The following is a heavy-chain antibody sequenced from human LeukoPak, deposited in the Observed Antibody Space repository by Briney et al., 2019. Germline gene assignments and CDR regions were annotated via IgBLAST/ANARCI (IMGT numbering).Heavy chain of an antibody. CDR1: GYTFTGYY. CDR2: INPNSGGT. Sequence: GASVRVSCKASGYTFTGYYMHWVRQAPGQGLEWMGWINPNSGGTNYAQKFQGWATMTRDTSISTAYMELSRLRSDDTAVYYGAIGSKYWDFDYWGQGTLVTVSS. J-gene: IGHJ4*02. D-gene: IGHD2-8*02. CDR3: AIGSKYWDFDY. V-gene: IGHV1-2*04.